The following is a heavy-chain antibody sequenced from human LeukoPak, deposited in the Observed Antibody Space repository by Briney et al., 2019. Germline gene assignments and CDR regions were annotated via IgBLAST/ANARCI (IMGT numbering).Heavy chain of an antibody. J-gene: IGHJ3*02. D-gene: IGHD4-17*01. CDR3: ARGVTTGAYDI. CDR2: ISAYNGNT. Sequence: ASVKVSCKASGYTFTSYGTSWVRQAPGQGLEWMGWISAYNGNTNYAQRIQGRVTMTTDTSTSTANMELRSLRSDDTAVYYCARGVTTGAYDIWGQGTMVTVSS. CDR1: GYTFTSYG. V-gene: IGHV1-18*01.